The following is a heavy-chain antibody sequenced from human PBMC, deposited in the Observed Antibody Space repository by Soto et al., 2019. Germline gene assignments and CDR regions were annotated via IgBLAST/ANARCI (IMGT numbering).Heavy chain of an antibody. Sequence: YWSWIRQPPGKGLEWIGYIYYSGSTYYNPSLKSRVTISVDTSKNQFSLKLSSVTAADTAVYYCAREKVDTAMALIDYWGQGTLVTVSS. D-gene: IGHD5-18*01. J-gene: IGHJ4*02. CDR3: AREKVDTAMALIDY. CDR2: IYYSGST. CDR1: Y. V-gene: IGHV4-30-4*01.